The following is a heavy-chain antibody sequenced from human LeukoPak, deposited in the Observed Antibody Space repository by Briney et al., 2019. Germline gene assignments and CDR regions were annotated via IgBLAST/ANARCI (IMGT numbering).Heavy chain of an antibody. CDR1: GFTFSSYA. CDR3: AKRRVDSSGWRAFDI. J-gene: IGHJ3*02. CDR2: ISGSGGST. D-gene: IGHD3-22*01. Sequence: QTGGSLRLSCAASGFTFSSYAMSWVRQAPGKGLEWVSAISGSGGSTYYADSVKGRFTISRDNSKNRLYLQMNSLRAEDTAVYYCAKRRVDSSGWRAFDIWDQGTMVTVSS. V-gene: IGHV3-23*01.